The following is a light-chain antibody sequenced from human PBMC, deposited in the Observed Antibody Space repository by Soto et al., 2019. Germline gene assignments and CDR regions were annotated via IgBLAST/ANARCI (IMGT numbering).Light chain of an antibody. Sequence: QSVLTQPPSVSGAPGQRVTISCTGSSSNIGAGYDVHWYQQLPGTAPKLLIYSNNQRPSGVPDRFSGSKSGTSASLAISGLQSEDEADYYCAPWDDNLNGPLFGGGTKVTVL. CDR1: SSNIGAGYD. J-gene: IGLJ2*01. CDR2: SNN. V-gene: IGLV1-40*01. CDR3: APWDDNLNGPL.